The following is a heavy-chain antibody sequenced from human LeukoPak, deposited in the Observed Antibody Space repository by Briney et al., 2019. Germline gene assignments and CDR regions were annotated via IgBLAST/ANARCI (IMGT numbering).Heavy chain of an antibody. CDR3: ARVGYYDSSGYRAFDI. Sequence: GGSLRLSCAASGFTFSSYSMNWVRQAPGKGLEWVLSISSSSSYIYYADSVKGRFTISRDNAKNSLYLQMNSLRAEDTAVYYCARVGYYDSSGYRAFDIWGQGTMVTVSS. V-gene: IGHV3-21*01. D-gene: IGHD3-22*01. CDR2: ISSSSSYI. J-gene: IGHJ3*02. CDR1: GFTFSSYS.